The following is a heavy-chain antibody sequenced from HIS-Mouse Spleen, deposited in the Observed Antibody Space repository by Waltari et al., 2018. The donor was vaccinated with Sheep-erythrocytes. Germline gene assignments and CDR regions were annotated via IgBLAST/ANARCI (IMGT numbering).Heavy chain of an antibody. D-gene: IGHD5-12*01. CDR2: ISWDGGST. V-gene: IGHV3-43D*03. Sequence: EVQLVESGGVVVPPRVSLSVTWAASGLTLDDYAMHWVRQAPGKGLEWVSLISWDGGSTYYADSVKGRFTISRDNSKNSLYLQMNSLRAEDTALYYCAKDKFVGYSGYYFDYWGQGTLVTVSS. J-gene: IGHJ4*02. CDR3: AKDKFVGYSGYYFDY. CDR1: GLTLDDYA.